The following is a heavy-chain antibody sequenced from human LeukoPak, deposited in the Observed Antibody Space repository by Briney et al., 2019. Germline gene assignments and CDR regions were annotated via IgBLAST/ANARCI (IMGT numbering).Heavy chain of an antibody. Sequence: PGRSLRLSCAASGFSFSSYGMHWVRQAPGKGLEWVAVLWYDGSREYYADSVKGRFTISRDNSKNTLYLQMNSLRAEDTAVYYCATTPGAYYYYHMDVWGQGTTVTVSS. CDR2: LWYDGSRE. V-gene: IGHV3-33*01. CDR1: GFSFSSYG. D-gene: IGHD3-10*01. CDR3: ATTPGAYYYYHMDV. J-gene: IGHJ6*02.